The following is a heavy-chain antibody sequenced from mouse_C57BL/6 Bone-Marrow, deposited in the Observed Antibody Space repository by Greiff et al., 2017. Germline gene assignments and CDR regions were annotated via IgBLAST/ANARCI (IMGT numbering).Heavy chain of an antibody. J-gene: IGHJ1*03. CDR2: IHPNSGST. CDR1: GYTFTSYW. D-gene: IGHD1-1*01. V-gene: IGHV1-64*01. CDR3: ARGVTTVVATDWYFDV. Sequence: QVQLKPPGAELVKPGASVKLSCKASGYTFTSYWMHWVKQRPGQGLEWIGMIHPNSGSTNYNEKFKSKATLTVDKSSSTAYMQLSSLTSEDSAVYYCARGVTTVVATDWYFDVWGTGTTVTVSS.